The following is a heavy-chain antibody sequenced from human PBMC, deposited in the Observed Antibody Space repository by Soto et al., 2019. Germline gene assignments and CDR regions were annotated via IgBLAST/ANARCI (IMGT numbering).Heavy chain of an antibody. Sequence: QVQLQESGPGLVKPSETLSLTCTVSGGSISSYYWSWIRQPPGKGLEWIGYIYYSGSTNYNPSLKSRVTISVDTSKNQFSLKLSSVTAADTAVYYCARAGILDLNWFDPWGQGTLVTVSS. J-gene: IGHJ5*02. CDR3: ARAGILDLNWFDP. V-gene: IGHV4-59*01. CDR1: GGSISSYY. D-gene: IGHD2-15*01. CDR2: IYYSGST.